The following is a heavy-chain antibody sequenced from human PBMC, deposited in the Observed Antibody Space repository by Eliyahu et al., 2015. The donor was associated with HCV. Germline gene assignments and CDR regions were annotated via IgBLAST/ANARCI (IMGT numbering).Heavy chain of an antibody. CDR1: GASISSRNW. Sequence: QVQLQESXPGLVKPSGTXSLTCAVSGASISSRNWWNWVRQPPGKGLEWIGEMFHSGISNYIPSLKSRATISVDKSKNHFSLELTSVTAADTAIYYCATVAGGCSDTSCYFGDWGQGTMVTVSS. CDR3: ATVAGGCSDTSCYFGD. J-gene: IGHJ4*02. CDR2: MFHSGIS. V-gene: IGHV4-4*02. D-gene: IGHD2-2*01.